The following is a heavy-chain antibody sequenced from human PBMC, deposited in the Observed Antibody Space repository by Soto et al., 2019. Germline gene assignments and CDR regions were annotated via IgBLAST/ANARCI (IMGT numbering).Heavy chain of an antibody. CDR2: IYTSGST. Sequence: KPSETLSLTCTVSGGSISSYYWSWIRQPAGKGLEWIGRIYTSGSTNYNPSLKSRVTMSVDTSKNQFSLKLSSVTAADTAVYYCASSQGSGWSTDAFDIWGQGTMVTVSS. CDR1: GGSISSYY. D-gene: IGHD6-19*01. V-gene: IGHV4-4*07. CDR3: ASSQGSGWSTDAFDI. J-gene: IGHJ3*02.